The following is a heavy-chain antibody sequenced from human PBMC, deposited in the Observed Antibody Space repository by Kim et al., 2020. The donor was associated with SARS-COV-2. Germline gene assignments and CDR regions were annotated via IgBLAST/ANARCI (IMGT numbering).Heavy chain of an antibody. V-gene: IGHV3-11*06. Sequence: VKGRFTISRDNAKNSLYLQMNSLRAEDTAVYYCARDDWLEGYYYYGMDVWGQGTTVTVSS. CDR3: ARDDWLEGYYYYGMDV. D-gene: IGHD3-9*01. J-gene: IGHJ6*02.